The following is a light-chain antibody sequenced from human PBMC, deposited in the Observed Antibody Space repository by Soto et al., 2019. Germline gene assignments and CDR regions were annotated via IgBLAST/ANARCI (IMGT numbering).Light chain of an antibody. CDR2: DVS. V-gene: IGLV2-14*01. CDR1: SSDVGSFNY. Sequence: QSALTQPASVSGSPGQSIAISCTGTSSDVGSFNYVSWYQQHPGKVPKLMICDVSNRPSGVSDRFSGSKSGNTASLTISGLQAEDEADYYCSSYTTSSTYVFGTGTKVTVL. J-gene: IGLJ1*01. CDR3: SSYTTSSTYV.